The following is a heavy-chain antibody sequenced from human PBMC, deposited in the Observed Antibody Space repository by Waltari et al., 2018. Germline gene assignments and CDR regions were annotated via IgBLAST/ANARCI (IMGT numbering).Heavy chain of an antibody. J-gene: IGHJ3*02. Sequence: QVQLQESGPGLVKPSETLSLTCTVSGGSVSSGSYYWSWIRQPPGKGLEWIGYIYYSGSTNYNPSLKSRGTISVDTSKNQFSLKLSSVTAADTAVYYCARGRSGSYSLDAFDIWGQGTMVTVSS. CDR1: GGSVSSGSYY. CDR3: ARGRSGSYSLDAFDI. D-gene: IGHD1-26*01. V-gene: IGHV4-61*01. CDR2: IYYSGST.